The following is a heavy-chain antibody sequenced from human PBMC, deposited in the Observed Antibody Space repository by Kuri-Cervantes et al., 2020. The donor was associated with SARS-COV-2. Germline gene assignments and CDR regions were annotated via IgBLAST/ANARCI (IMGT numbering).Heavy chain of an antibody. Sequence: GESLKISCAACGFTFSSYDMHWVRQATGKGLEWVSAIGTAGDTYYPGSVKGQFTISRENAKNSLYLQMNSLRAGDTAVYYCARDSSGTSSLPYYYYMDVWGKGTTVTVSS. CDR3: ARDSSGTSSLPYYYYMDV. D-gene: IGHD2-2*01. CDR1: GFTFSSYD. J-gene: IGHJ6*03. CDR2: IGTAGDT. V-gene: IGHV3-13*03.